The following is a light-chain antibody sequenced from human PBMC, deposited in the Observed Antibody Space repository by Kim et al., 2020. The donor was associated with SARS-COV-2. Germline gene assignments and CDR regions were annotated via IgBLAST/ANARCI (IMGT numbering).Light chain of an antibody. J-gene: IGKJ4*01. V-gene: IGKV1-16*01. CDR3: QQYDSYPLT. Sequence: ASVGDTVTITWRASQGITNYLAWFQQKPGRAPKSLIYAASSLHSGVPSRFSGSGSETGFTLTINNLQPEDFATYYCQQYDSYPLTFGGGTKVDIK. CDR1: QGITNY. CDR2: AAS.